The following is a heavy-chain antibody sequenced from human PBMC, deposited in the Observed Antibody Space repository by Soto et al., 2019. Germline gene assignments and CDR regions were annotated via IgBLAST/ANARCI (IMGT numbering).Heavy chain of an antibody. J-gene: IGHJ5*02. CDR2: IYSGGTT. Sequence: EVQLVESGGGLVQPGGSLRLSCAASGFTVSSNYMSWVRQAPGKGLEWVSVIYSGGTTYYADSVKGRFTISRDNSKNTLYLQMNSLRAEETAVYYCARNGDSSDYRGWFDPWGQGNLVTVSS. CDR1: GFTVSSNY. CDR3: ARNGDSSDYRGWFDP. V-gene: IGHV3-66*01. D-gene: IGHD3-22*01.